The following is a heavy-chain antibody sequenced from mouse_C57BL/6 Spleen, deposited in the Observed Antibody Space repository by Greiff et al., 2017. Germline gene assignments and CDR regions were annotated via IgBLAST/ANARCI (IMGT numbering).Heavy chain of an antibody. V-gene: IGHV1-26*01. CDR3: AYYYGSSYGMDY. J-gene: IGHJ4*01. D-gene: IGHD1-1*01. CDR1: GYTFTDYY. Sequence: VQLQQSGPELVKPGASVKISCKASGYTFTDYYMNWVKQSHGKSLEWIGDINPNNGGTSYNQKFKGKATLTVDKSSSTAYMELRSLTSEDSAVYYCAYYYGSSYGMDYWGQGTSVTVSS. CDR2: INPNNGGT.